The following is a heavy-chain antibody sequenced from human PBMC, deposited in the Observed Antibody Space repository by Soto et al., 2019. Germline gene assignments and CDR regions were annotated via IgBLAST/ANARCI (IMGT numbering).Heavy chain of an antibody. CDR2: ISAYNGNT. Sequence: QVQLVQSGAEVKKPGASVKVSCKASGYTFTSYGISWVRQAPGQGLEWMGWISAYNGNTNYAQKLQGRDTMTTDTATSTAYMELRSLRSDDTAVYYCARDLGRAVAGKGLAFGYWGQGTLVTVSS. J-gene: IGHJ4*02. CDR3: ARDLGRAVAGKGLAFGY. CDR1: GYTFTSYG. V-gene: IGHV1-18*01. D-gene: IGHD6-19*01.